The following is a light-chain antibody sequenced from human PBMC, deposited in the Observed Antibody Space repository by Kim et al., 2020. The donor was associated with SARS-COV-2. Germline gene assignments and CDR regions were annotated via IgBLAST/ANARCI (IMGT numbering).Light chain of an antibody. CDR2: EDN. V-gene: IGLV6-57*03. CDR1: SGSIASNY. CDR3: QSYDSSDWV. Sequence: GKTVTICCTHRSGSIASNYGQWYPQRPGSAPTTVIYEDNQSPSGVPDRFSGSIDSSSNSASLIISGLKTEDEADYYCQSYDSSDWVFGGGTQLTVL. J-gene: IGLJ3*02.